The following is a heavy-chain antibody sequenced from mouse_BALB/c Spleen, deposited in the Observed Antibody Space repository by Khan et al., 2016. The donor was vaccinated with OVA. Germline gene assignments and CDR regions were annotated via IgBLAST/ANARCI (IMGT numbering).Heavy chain of an antibody. Sequence: QVQLQQSGPELVKPGASVKISCKASGYIFTDYYINWVKQKPGQGLEWIGWIYPGSGNTTYNEKFKGMATLTVETYYSKAYMAFSSLTSEDTAVYFCARGGYYGNSLFAYWGQGTTLTVSS. CDR2: IYPGSGNT. J-gene: IGHJ2*01. V-gene: IGHV1-84*02. CDR3: ARGGYYGNSLFAY. CDR1: GYIFTDYY. D-gene: IGHD1-1*01.